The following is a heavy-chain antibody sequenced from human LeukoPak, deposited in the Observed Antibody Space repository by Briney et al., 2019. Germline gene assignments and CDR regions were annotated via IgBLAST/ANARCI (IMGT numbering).Heavy chain of an antibody. D-gene: IGHD5-12*01. V-gene: IGHV1-2*02. CDR3: ARVLKKSGYDDYYYYYGMDV. CDR2: INPNSGGT. CDR1: GYTFTGYY. J-gene: IGHJ6*02. Sequence: ASVKVSCKASGYTFTGYYMHWVRQAPGQGLEWMGWINPNSGGTNYAQKFQGRVTMTRDTSISTAYMELSRLRSDDTAVYYCARVLKKSGYDDYYYYYGMDVWGQGTTVTVSS.